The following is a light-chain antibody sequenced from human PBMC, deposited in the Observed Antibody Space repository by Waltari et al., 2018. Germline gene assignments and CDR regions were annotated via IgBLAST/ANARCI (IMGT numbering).Light chain of an antibody. CDR3: FSYTSRSTVL. CDR2: NVR. V-gene: IGLV2-14*03. Sequence: QSALTQPASVTGSLGQSITISCTGTINADTDFSYVSWFQQHPGRVPKLLIYNVRNRPSGTSDRFSGSKSGSTASLTISGLQSEDEADYYCFSYTSRSTVLFGGGTKLTVL. CDR1: INADTDFSY. J-gene: IGLJ2*01.